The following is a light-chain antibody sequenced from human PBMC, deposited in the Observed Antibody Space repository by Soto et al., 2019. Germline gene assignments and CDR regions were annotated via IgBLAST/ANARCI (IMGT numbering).Light chain of an antibody. V-gene: IGLV8-61*01. J-gene: IGLJ3*02. CDR2: STD. Sequence: QAVVTQEPSFSVSPGRTVTLTCGLSSGSVSTTYYPTWYQQTPGQAPRTLIYSTDTRSSGVPDRFSGSILGNKAALTITGAQADDESDDYCVLYMGRGIWVFGGGTKLTVL. CDR3: VLYMGRGIWV. CDR1: SGSVSTTYY.